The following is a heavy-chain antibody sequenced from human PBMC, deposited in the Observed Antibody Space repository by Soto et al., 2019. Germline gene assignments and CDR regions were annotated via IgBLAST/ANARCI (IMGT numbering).Heavy chain of an antibody. Sequence: PGGSLRLSCSASGFTFSNYPMHWVRQAPGKGLECVSSISSNGGSTYNADSVKGRFTISRDNSKNTLYLQMSSLRAEDTAVYYCVKAASYCSGGICYPYFDYWGQGTLVTVSS. J-gene: IGHJ4*02. CDR2: ISSNGGST. CDR3: VKAASYCSGGICYPYFDY. V-gene: IGHV3-64D*06. D-gene: IGHD2-15*01. CDR1: GFTFSNYP.